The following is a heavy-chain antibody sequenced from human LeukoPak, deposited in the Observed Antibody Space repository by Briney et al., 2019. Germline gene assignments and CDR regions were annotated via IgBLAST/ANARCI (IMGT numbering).Heavy chain of an antibody. CDR3: AIACVQSTAY. Sequence: ASVNVSCKTSGYTFTHYYIHSVRQAPGQGREWMGWINPNSGGTNYAQKFQGRVTMTRDTSISTAYMELSGLTSDYTGVYYCAIACVQSTAYWGQGALVTVSS. CDR2: INPNSGGT. D-gene: IGHD4-17*01. V-gene: IGHV1-2*02. J-gene: IGHJ4*02. CDR1: GYTFTHYY.